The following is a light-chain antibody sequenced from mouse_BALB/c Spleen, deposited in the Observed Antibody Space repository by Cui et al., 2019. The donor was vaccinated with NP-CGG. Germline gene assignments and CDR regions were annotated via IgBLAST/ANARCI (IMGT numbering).Light chain of an antibody. CDR2: LTF. CDR3: QQWSSNPLT. CDR1: SSISY. Sequence: QIVLTQSPAIMSASPGEKVTMTCSASSSISYMHWYQQKPGTSPRLWIYLTFNLASGVPARFSGSGSGTSYSLSISSMDAEDAATYYCQQWSSNPLTFGSVTKLEIK. V-gene: IGKV4-71*01. J-gene: IGKJ4*01.